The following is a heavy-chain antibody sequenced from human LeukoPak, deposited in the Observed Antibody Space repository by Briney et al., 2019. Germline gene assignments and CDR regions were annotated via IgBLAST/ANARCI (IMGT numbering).Heavy chain of an antibody. CDR1: GFTFSDYY. Sequence: PGGSLRLSCAASGFTFSDYYMSWIRQAPGKGLEWVSYISSSSSYTNYADSVKGRFTISRDNAKNSLYLQMNSLRAEDTAVYYCARVAHIAAAGTPHYYYYGMDVWGKGTTVTVSS. D-gene: IGHD6-13*01. V-gene: IGHV3-11*06. J-gene: IGHJ6*04. CDR2: ISSSSSYT. CDR3: ARVAHIAAAGTPHYYYYGMDV.